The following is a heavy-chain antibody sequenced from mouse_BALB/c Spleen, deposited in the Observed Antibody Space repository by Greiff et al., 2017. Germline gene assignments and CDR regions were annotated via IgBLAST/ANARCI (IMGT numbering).Heavy chain of an antibody. CDR3: NARGVRRDY. D-gene: IGHD1-2*01. CDR2: IDPENGDT. CDR1: GFNIKDYY. Sequence: EVQLHQSGAELVRSGASVKLSCTASGFNIKDYYMHWVKQRPEQGLEWIGWIDPENGDTEYAPTFQGKATMTADTSSNTAYLQLSSLTSEDTAVYDCNARGVRRDYWGQGTTLTVSS. J-gene: IGHJ2*01. V-gene: IGHV14-4*02.